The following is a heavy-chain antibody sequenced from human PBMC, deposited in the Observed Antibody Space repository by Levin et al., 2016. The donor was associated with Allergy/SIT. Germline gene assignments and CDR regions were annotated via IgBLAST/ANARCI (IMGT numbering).Heavy chain of an antibody. D-gene: IGHD3-22*01. Sequence: VRQAPGKGLESVSGISGSGGGTHYEDFVKGRFTISRDNSKSTLYLQMNSLRVEDTAIYYCAKLPGDSAHYSYIDYWGQGTLVTVSS. CDR3: AKLPGDSAHYSYIDY. CDR2: ISGSGGGT. J-gene: IGHJ4*02. V-gene: IGHV3-23*01.